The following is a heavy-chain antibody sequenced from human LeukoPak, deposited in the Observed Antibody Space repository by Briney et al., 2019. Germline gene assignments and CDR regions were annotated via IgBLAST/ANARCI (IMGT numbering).Heavy chain of an antibody. V-gene: IGHV3-30*18. CDR1: RFTFSSYG. J-gene: IGHJ3*02. CDR3: AKDRTWGYYDSGDAFDI. D-gene: IGHD3-22*01. CDR2: ISYDGNIK. Sequence: PGGSLRLSCVASRFTFSSYGMHWVRQAPGKGLEWVALISYDGNIKYYADSVKGRFTISRDNAKNSLYLQMNSLRVEDTAVYYCAKDRTWGYYDSGDAFDIWGQGTMVTVSS.